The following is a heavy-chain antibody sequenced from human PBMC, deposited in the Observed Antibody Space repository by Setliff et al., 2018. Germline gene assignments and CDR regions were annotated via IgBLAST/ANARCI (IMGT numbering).Heavy chain of an antibody. CDR1: GGSISSYY. V-gene: IGHV4-59*01. CDR2: IYYSGST. D-gene: IGHD3-22*01. J-gene: IGHJ4*02. Sequence: PSETLSLTCTVSGGSISSYYWSWIRQPPGKGLEWIGYIYYSGSTNYNPSLKSRVTISVDTSKNQFSLKLSSVTAADTAVYYCARYYDSSGYYKYYFDYWGQGTLVTVSS. CDR3: ARYYDSSGYYKYYFDY.